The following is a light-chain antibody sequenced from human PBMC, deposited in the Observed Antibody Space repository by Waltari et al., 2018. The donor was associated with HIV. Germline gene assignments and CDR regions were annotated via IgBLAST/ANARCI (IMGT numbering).Light chain of an antibody. J-gene: IGLJ3*02. CDR2: PDN. Sequence: QSVVTQPPSASGAPGQRVTISCSGSTSNIGTNSVRWYQQFPGTAPKLLIYPDNERPSGVPDRFSGSKSGTSASLAISGLQSEDEADYYCATWDDRLNYWVFGGGTKLTVL. V-gene: IGLV1-44*01. CDR3: ATWDDRLNYWV. CDR1: TSNIGTNS.